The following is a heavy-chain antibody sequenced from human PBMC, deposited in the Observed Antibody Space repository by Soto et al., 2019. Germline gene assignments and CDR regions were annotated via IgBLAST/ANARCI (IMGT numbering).Heavy chain of an antibody. CDR1: GYTFTNYG. Sequence: GASVKVSCKASGYTFTNYGISWVRQAPGQGLEWMGWISAYNGNTNYAQKLQGRVTMTTDTSTSTAYMELRSLKTEDTAVYYCSRQDCSGDACLHPNWGQGTLVTVSS. V-gene: IGHV1-18*01. D-gene: IGHD2-15*01. CDR3: SRQDCSGDACLHPN. J-gene: IGHJ4*02. CDR2: ISAYNGNT.